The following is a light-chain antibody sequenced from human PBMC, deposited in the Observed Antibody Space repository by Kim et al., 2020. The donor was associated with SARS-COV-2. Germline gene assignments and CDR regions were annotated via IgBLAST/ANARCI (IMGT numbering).Light chain of an antibody. CDR3: GSYVGNNNFV. CDR1: SSDVGGYNY. J-gene: IGLJ1*01. V-gene: IGLV2-8*01. Sequence: GQSVTISCTGTSSDVGGYNYVSWYQHHPGKAPKLMIYEVTKRPSGVPDRFSGSKSGNTASLTVSGLQAEDEADYYCGSYVGNNNFVFGTGTQVTVL. CDR2: EVT.